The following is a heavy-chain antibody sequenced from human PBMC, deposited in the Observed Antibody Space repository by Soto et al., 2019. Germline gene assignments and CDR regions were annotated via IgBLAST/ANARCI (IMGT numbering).Heavy chain of an antibody. CDR3: AHSIGVPYFERGYWFDP. CDR2: IYWDDDK. J-gene: IGHJ5*02. D-gene: IGHD2-2*01. V-gene: IGHV2-5*02. Sequence: QITLKESGPPLVNPTQTLTLTCTFSGFSLSTSGVGVGWIRQPPGKALEWLALIYWDDDKRYSPSLKSRLTITKDTSKNQVVLTMTNMDPVDTATYYCAHSIGVPYFERGYWFDPWGQGTLVTVSS. CDR1: GFSLSTSGVG.